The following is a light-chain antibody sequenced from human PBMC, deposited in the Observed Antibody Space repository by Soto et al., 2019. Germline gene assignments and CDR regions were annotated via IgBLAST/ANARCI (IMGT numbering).Light chain of an antibody. CDR2: DAS. V-gene: IGKV3-11*01. CDR1: QSVSSY. CDR3: QQRSNWPPLYT. J-gene: IGKJ2*01. Sequence: EIVLTQSPATLSLSPGERATLSCRASQSVSSYLAWYQQKPGQAPRLLIYDASNRATGIPARFSGSGSGTEFTLTISSLEPEDFAVYYCQQRSNWPPLYTFGQGTKLAIK.